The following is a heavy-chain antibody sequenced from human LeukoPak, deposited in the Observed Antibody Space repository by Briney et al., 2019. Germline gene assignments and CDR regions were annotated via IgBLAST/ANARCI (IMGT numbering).Heavy chain of an antibody. D-gene: IGHD6-13*01. CDR3: ARYAYSSSWGAFDI. V-gene: IGHV4-59*01. CDR1: GGSISSYN. J-gene: IGHJ3*02. Sequence: SETLSLTCTVSGGSISSYNWSWIRQPPGKGLEWIGYIYYPGSTNYNPSLKSRVTISLDTSKSQFSLKLSPVTAADTAVYYCARYAYSSSWGAFDIWGQGTMVTVSS. CDR2: IYYPGST.